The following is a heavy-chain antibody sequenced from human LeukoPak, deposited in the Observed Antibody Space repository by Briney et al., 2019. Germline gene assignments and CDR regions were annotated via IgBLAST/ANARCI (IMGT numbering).Heavy chain of an antibody. CDR3: ARTFVSGDGYKVGYFDY. J-gene: IGHJ4*02. D-gene: IGHD5-24*01. CDR2: IYSGGST. CDR1: GLTVSSNY. Sequence: GGSLRLSCAASGLTVSSNYMSWVRQAPGKGLEWVSLIYSGGSTYYADSVKGRFTISRDNSRNTLYLQMNSLSAEDTAVYYCARTFVSGDGYKVGYFDYWGQGTLVTVSS. V-gene: IGHV3-53*01.